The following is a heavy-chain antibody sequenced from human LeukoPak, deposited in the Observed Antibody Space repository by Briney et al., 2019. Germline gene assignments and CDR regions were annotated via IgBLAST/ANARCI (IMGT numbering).Heavy chain of an antibody. Sequence: ASVKVSCKASGGTFSSYAISWVRQAPGQGLEWMGWISAYNGNTNYAQKLQGRVTMTTDTSTSTAYMELRSLRSDDTAVYYCARDHYYDILTGYNAFDIWGQGTMVTVSS. J-gene: IGHJ3*02. CDR2: ISAYNGNT. CDR3: ARDHYYDILTGYNAFDI. D-gene: IGHD3-9*01. V-gene: IGHV1-18*01. CDR1: GGTFSSYA.